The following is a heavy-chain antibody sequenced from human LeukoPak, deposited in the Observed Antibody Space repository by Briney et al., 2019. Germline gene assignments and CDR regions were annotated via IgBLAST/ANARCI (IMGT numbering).Heavy chain of an antibody. CDR1: GFTVSSYY. J-gene: IGHJ5*02. CDR3: ARKTYYYDTSPAGWFDT. Sequence: GGSLRLSCAASGFTVSSYYMNWVRQAPGKELEWVSVIYTGGGRYYADSVRGRFTISRDNAKNSLYLQMDSLSAEDTAIYYCARKTYYYDTSPAGWFDTWGQGTLGTVSS. V-gene: IGHV3-53*01. D-gene: IGHD3-22*01. CDR2: IYTGGGR.